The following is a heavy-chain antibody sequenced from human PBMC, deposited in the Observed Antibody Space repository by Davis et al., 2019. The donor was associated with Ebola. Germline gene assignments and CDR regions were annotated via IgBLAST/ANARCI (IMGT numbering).Heavy chain of an antibody. CDR3: AKASTVFGVVIVGNYFDY. D-gene: IGHD3-3*01. CDR2: ITHSGST. Sequence: PGGSLRLSCAGSGLTFSNYWMSWIRQAPGKGLEWIGEITHSGSTNYNPSLKSRVTLSVDTSKNEFSLKLKSVTAADTAVYYCAKASTVFGVVIVGNYFDYWGQGALVTVSS. CDR1: GLTFSNYW. V-gene: IGHV4-34*01. J-gene: IGHJ4*02.